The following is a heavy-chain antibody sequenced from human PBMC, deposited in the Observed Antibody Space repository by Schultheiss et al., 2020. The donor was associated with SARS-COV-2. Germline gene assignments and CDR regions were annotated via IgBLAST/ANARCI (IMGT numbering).Heavy chain of an antibody. J-gene: IGHJ5*02. Sequence: SQTLSLTCTVSGGSVSSGTYYWSWIRQPPGKGLEWIGYIYYSGSTNYNPSLKSRVTISVDTSKNQFSLKLNSVTAADTAVYYCANLHMSGPYNWFDPWGQGTLVTVSS. V-gene: IGHV4-61*01. CDR1: GGSVSSGTYY. CDR2: IYYSGST. D-gene: IGHD2-21*01. CDR3: ANLHMSGPYNWFDP.